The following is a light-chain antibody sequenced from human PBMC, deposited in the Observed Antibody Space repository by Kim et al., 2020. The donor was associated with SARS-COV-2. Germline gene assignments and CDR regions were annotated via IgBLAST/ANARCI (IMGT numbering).Light chain of an antibody. Sequence: SPGEGATLSCRARQSVSLDCLAWYQQRPGQTPRLFIYGASNRATGISDRVSGSGSGTDFTLTISRLEPEDSAVYYCQQYGSSPLTFGGGTKVDIK. V-gene: IGKV3-20*01. CDR1: QSVSLDC. CDR3: QQYGSSPLT. J-gene: IGKJ4*01. CDR2: GAS.